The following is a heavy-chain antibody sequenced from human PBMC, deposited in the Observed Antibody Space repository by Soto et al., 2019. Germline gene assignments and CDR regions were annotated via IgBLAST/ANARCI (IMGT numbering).Heavy chain of an antibody. J-gene: IGHJ5*02. CDR3: AKDSMAKYYDILTGYYWGNWFDP. CDR2: ISYDGSNK. CDR1: GFTFRSYG. D-gene: IGHD3-9*01. V-gene: IGHV3-30*18. Sequence: QVQLVESGGGVVQPGRSLRLSCAASGFTFRSYGMHWVRQAPGKGLEWVAVISYDGSNKYYADSVKGRFTISRDNSKNTLYLQMNSLRAEDTAVYYCAKDSMAKYYDILTGYYWGNWFDPWGQGTLVTVSS.